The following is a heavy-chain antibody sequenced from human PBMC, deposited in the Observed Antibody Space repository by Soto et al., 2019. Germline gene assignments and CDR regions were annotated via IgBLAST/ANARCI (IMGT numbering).Heavy chain of an antibody. Sequence: SETLSLTCTVSGVSISDYYWSWIRQPTGKGLEWIAYIYYSGTTEYNPSLKSRVTISVDMSKNQVSLHLRSVTAADTAVYYCARHPQVPYYEKGPDYWGQGALVTAPQ. D-gene: IGHD3-22*01. CDR2: IYYSGTT. J-gene: IGHJ4*02. CDR1: GVSISDYY. V-gene: IGHV4-59*08. CDR3: ARHPQVPYYEKGPDY.